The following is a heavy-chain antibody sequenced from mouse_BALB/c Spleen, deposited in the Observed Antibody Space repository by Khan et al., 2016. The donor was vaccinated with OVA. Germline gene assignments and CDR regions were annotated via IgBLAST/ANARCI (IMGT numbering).Heavy chain of an antibody. V-gene: IGHV2-6-7*01. Sequence: VKLEVSGPGLVAPSQSLSITCTVSGFSLTGYGVNWFRQPPGKGLEWLAMIWGDGTTDYNSALKSRLSISKDNSKSHVFLKMNSLQTDDTARYYCARAYYGNYREAMDYWGQGTSVTVSS. J-gene: IGHJ4*01. CDR1: GFSLTGYG. D-gene: IGHD2-10*01. CDR3: ARAYYGNYREAMDY. CDR2: IWGDGTT.